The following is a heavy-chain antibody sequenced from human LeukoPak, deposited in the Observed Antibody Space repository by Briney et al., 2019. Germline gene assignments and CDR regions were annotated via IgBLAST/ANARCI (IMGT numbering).Heavy chain of an antibody. J-gene: IGHJ5*02. Sequence: PSETLSLTCTVSGGSISSSSYYWGWIRQPPGKGLEWIGSIYYSGSTYYNPSLKSRVTISVDTSKNQFSLKLSSVTAADTAVYXXARLGMVRGVKTFDPWGQGTLVTVSS. CDR1: GGSISSSSYY. V-gene: IGHV4-39*01. CDR3: ARLGMVRGVKTFDP. CDR2: IYYSGST. D-gene: IGHD3-10*01.